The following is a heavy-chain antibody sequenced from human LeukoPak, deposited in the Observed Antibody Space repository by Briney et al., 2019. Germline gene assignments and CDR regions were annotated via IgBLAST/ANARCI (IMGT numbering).Heavy chain of an antibody. CDR1: GYTFTSYY. V-gene: IGHV1-69*13. CDR3: ARGTNWNYETDY. J-gene: IGHJ4*02. D-gene: IGHD1-7*01. Sequence: SVKVSCKASGYTFTSYYMHWVRQASGQGLEWMGGIIPIFGTANYAQKFQGRVTITADESTSTAYMELSSLRSEDTAVYYCARGTNWNYETDYWGQGTLVTVSS. CDR2: IIPIFGTA.